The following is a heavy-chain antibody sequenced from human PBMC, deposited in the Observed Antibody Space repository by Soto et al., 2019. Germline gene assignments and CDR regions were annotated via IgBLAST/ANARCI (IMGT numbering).Heavy chain of an antibody. CDR1: GGSVRSSGYY. J-gene: IGHJ4*02. V-gene: IGHV4-39*01. CDR2: LYSSGKT. D-gene: IGHD2-15*01. Sequence: LSLTCTVSGGSVRSSGYYWAWIRQPPGKGLEWIGSLYSSGKTYRNPSLKSRVTMSDDTSKNQLSLRLSSVTAADTAVYYCARLILAFPEPFDHWGQGTLVTVSS. CDR3: ARLILAFPEPFDH.